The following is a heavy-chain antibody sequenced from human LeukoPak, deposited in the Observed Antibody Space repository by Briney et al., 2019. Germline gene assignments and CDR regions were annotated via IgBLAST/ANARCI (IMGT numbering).Heavy chain of an antibody. CDR3: ARDRGGYYSKYNWFDP. J-gene: IGHJ5*02. Sequence: GRSLRLSCAASGFTFSSYAMHWVRQAPGKGLEWVAVISYDGSNKYYADSVKGRFTISRDNSKSTLYLQMNSLRAEDTAVYYCARDRGGYYSKYNWFDPWGQGTLVTVSS. V-gene: IGHV3-30-3*01. CDR2: ISYDGSNK. D-gene: IGHD3-22*01. CDR1: GFTFSSYA.